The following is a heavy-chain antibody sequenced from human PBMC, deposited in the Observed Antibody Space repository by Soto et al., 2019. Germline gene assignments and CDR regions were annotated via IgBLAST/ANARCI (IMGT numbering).Heavy chain of an antibody. CDR2: INPNSGGT. J-gene: IGHJ6*02. Sequence: ASVQVSCKASGYTFTGYYVHWVRQAPGQGLEWMGWINPNSGGTNYAQKFQGRVTMTRDTSISTAYMELSRLRSDDTAVYYCARDYPSSSWYYYYYYGMDVWGQGTTVTVSS. D-gene: IGHD6-13*01. CDR1: GYTFTGYY. CDR3: ARDYPSSSWYYYYYYGMDV. V-gene: IGHV1-2*02.